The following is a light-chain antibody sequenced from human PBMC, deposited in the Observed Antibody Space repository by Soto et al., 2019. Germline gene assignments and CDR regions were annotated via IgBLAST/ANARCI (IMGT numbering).Light chain of an antibody. Sequence: DIQMTQSPSTLSASIGDTVTISCRASQGIGRWVAWYQQKPGKAPKLLMYDASTLQSGVPSRFSGSGSGTEFTLTISSLQPADFATYYCQQYNTHSLFTFGHGTTVD. CDR3: QQYNTHSLFT. J-gene: IGKJ3*01. CDR1: QGIGRW. V-gene: IGKV1-5*01. CDR2: DAS.